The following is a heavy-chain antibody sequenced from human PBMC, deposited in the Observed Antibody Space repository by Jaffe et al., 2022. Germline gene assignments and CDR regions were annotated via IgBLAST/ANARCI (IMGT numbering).Heavy chain of an antibody. CDR2: IYYSGST. J-gene: IGHJ4*02. V-gene: IGHV4-39*01. D-gene: IGHD1-26*01. CDR1: GGSISSSSYY. CDR3: ARRPKYSGIDY. Sequence: QLQLQESGPGLVKPSETLSLTCTVSGGSISSSSYYWGWIRQPPGKGLEWIGSIYYSGSTYYNPSLKSRVTISVDTSKNQFSLKLSSVTAADTAVYYCARRPKYSGIDYWGQGTLVTVSS.